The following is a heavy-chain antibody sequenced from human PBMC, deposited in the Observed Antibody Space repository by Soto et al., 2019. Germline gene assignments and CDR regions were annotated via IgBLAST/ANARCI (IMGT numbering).Heavy chain of an antibody. CDR1: GYTFTGYY. CDR2: INPNSGGT. Sequence: ASVKVSCKASGYTFTGYYMHWVRQAPGQGLEWMGWINPNSGGTNYAQKFQGWVTMTRDTSISTAYMELSRLRSDDTAVYYCARSNGAVWFYFYGGLDVWGQGTMVTVSS. J-gene: IGHJ3*01. CDR3: ARSNGAVWFYFYGGLDV. V-gene: IGHV1-2*04. D-gene: IGHD3-10*01.